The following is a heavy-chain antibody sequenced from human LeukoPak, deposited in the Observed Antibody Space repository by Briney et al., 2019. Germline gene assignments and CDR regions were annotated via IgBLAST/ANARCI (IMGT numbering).Heavy chain of an antibody. CDR2: IKRKGDDGTI. CDR3: TAGTGRSDFDY. J-gene: IGHJ4*02. V-gene: IGHV3-15*01. CDR1: GFTFSDAW. Sequence: GSLRLSCAASGFTFSDAWMSWVRQAPGRGLEWVGRIKRKGDDGTIDYAAPVKGRLSISRDDSKNTLYLQMNSLKSEDTAVYYCTAGTGRSDFDYWGQGTLVTVSS. D-gene: IGHD3/OR15-3a*01.